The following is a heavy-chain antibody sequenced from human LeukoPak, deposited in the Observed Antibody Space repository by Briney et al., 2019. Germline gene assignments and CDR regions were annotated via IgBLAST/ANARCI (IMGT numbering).Heavy chain of an antibody. CDR3: AHRGDSSGYFLYYFDY. CDR2: IYWDDDK. Sequence: SGPTLVKPTQTLTLTCTFSGFSLSTRGVGVGWIRQPPGKALEWLALIYWDDDKRYSPSLKSRLTITKDTSKNQVVLTMTNMDPVDTATYYCAHRGDSSGYFLYYFDYWGQGTLVTVSS. D-gene: IGHD3-22*01. J-gene: IGHJ4*02. CDR1: GFSLSTRGVG. V-gene: IGHV2-5*02.